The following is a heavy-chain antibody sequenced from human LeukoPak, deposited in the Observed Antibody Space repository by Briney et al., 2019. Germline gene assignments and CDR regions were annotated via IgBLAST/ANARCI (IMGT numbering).Heavy chain of an antibody. CDR1: GGTFSSYA. V-gene: IGHV1-69*13. J-gene: IGHJ3*02. CDR2: IIPIFDTA. D-gene: IGHD2-2*01. Sequence: ASVKVSCKASGGTFSSYAISWVRQAPGQGLEWMGGIIPIFDTADYAQNFQGRVTITADESTSTAYMELSRLRSEDTAVYYCRYCSSASCHNDAFDIWGQGTMVTVSS. CDR3: RYCSSASCHNDAFDI.